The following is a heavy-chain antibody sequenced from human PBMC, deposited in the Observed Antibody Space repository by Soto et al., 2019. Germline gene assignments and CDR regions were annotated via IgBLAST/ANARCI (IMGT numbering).Heavy chain of an antibody. D-gene: IGHD3-22*01. V-gene: IGHV3-23*01. Sequence: EVQLLESGGGLVQPGGSLRLSCAASGITISNYPMSWVRQAPGKGLDWVSGISGSGDRTYYADSANGRFTISKDISKNSLSLQLYSLGVEDTAVYFCVKDDGGYPSTAPHWGQGTLVTVSS. CDR3: VKDDGGYPSTAPH. J-gene: IGHJ4*02. CDR2: ISGSGDRT. CDR1: GITISNYP.